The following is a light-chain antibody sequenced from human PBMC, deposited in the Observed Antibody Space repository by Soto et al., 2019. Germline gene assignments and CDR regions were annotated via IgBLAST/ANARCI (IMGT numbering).Light chain of an antibody. CDR1: QTITNW. Sequence: DIQMTQSPSILSGSVGDRVTITCRSSQTITNWLAWYQQQPGKAPRLFIYDASSLESWVPSRLSGSGSGTEFTLTISRMKSEDFATYYCQQYKSFWTFGQGTKVDIK. V-gene: IGKV1-5*01. J-gene: IGKJ1*01. CDR3: QQYKSFWT. CDR2: DAS.